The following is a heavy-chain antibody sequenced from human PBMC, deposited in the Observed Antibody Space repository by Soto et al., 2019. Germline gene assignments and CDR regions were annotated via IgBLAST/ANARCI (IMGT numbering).Heavy chain of an antibody. J-gene: IGHJ5*02. Sequence: QVQLQESGPGLVEPSQTLSLTCSVFGGSISSGDYYWSWFRQPPGKGLEGIGYMFYVGATYYNPSLKSRVTISWDTSKNQFSLKLISVTAADTAVYHCARVVRFCSRPSCRGRNWFDPWGQGTLVTVTS. CDR3: ARVVRFCSRPSCRGRNWFDP. CDR2: MFYVGAT. D-gene: IGHD2-2*01. V-gene: IGHV4-30-4*01. CDR1: GGSISSGDYY.